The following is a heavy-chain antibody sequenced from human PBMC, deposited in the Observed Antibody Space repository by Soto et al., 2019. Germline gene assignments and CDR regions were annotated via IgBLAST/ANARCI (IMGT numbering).Heavy chain of an antibody. Sequence: GGSLRLSCAASGFTFSSYWMHWVRQAPGKGLVWVSRINSDGSSTSYADSVKGRFTISRDNAKNTLYLQMNSLRAEDTAVYYCARAGLRYFDWSLYGMDVWGQGTTVTVSS. J-gene: IGHJ6*02. CDR2: INSDGSST. CDR3: ARAGLRYFDWSLYGMDV. V-gene: IGHV3-74*01. D-gene: IGHD3-9*01. CDR1: GFTFSSYW.